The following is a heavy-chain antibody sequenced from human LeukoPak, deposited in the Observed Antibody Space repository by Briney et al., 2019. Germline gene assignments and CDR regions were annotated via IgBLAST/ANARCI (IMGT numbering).Heavy chain of an antibody. CDR1: GFTFDDYG. J-gene: IGHJ6*02. Sequence: PGGSLRLSCAASGFTFDDYGMSWVRQAPGKGLEWVSGINWNGGSTGYADSVKGRFTISRDNAKNSLYLQMNSLRAEDTAVYYCAKDREELGWGSPIGLYSYYGMDVWGQGTTVTVSS. CDR3: AKDREELGWGSPIGLYSYYGMDV. V-gene: IGHV3-20*04. D-gene: IGHD3-16*01. CDR2: INWNGGST.